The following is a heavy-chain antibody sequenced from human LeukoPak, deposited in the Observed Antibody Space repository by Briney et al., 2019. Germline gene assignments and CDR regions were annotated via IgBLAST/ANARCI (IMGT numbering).Heavy chain of an antibody. J-gene: IGHJ4*02. CDR2: IIPILGIA. D-gene: IGHD6-19*01. CDR3: ARDLAMAGPLDY. CDR1: GGTFSSYT. Sequence: SVKVSCKASGGTFSSYTISWVRQAPGQGLEWMGRIIPILGIANYAQKFQGRVTITADKSTSTAYMELSSLRSEDTAVYYCARDLAMAGPLDYWGQGTLVTVSS. V-gene: IGHV1-69*04.